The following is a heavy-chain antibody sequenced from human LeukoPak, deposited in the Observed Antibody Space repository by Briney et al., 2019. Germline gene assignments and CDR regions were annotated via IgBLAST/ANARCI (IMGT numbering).Heavy chain of an antibody. J-gene: IGHJ4*02. V-gene: IGHV3-23*01. D-gene: IGHD3-10*01. Sequence: GGSLRLSCGTSGFTFSSYAMSWVRQAPGKGLEWVSLITAIAGDTYYADSVKGRFPISRDNSRNTLYLQMDSLRAEGSAIYYCVSKGLQLFGELLDWGQGTLVTVSS. CDR3: VSKGLQLFGELLD. CDR1: GFTFSSYA. CDR2: ITAIAGDT.